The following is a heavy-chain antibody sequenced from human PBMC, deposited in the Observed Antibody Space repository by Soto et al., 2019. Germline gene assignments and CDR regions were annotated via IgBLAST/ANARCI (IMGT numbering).Heavy chain of an antibody. D-gene: IGHD2-15*01. Sequence: GGSLRLSCAASGFTFSSYAMHWVRQAPGKGLEWVAVISYDGSNKYYADSVKGRFTISRDNSKNTLYLQMNSLRAEDTAVYYCARDKGTSHCYDYWGQGTLVTVSS. CDR2: ISYDGSNK. CDR3: ARDKGTSHCYDY. J-gene: IGHJ4*02. V-gene: IGHV3-30-3*01. CDR1: GFTFSSYA.